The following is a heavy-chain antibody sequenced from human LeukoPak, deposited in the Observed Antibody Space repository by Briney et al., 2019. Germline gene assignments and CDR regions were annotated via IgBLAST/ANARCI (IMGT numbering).Heavy chain of an antibody. Sequence: SETLSLTCAVYGGSFSGYYWSWIRQAPGKGLEWIGEINHSGSTNYNPSLKSRVTISVDTSKNQFSLKLSSVTAADTAVYYCAGYCTNGVCYAGVDYWGQGTLVTVSS. CDR1: GGSFSGYY. D-gene: IGHD2-8*01. J-gene: IGHJ4*02. CDR3: AGYCTNGVCYAGVDY. CDR2: INHSGST. V-gene: IGHV4-34*01.